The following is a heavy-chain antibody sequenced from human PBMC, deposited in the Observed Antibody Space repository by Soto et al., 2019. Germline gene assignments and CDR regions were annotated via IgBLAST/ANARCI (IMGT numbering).Heavy chain of an antibody. CDR2: ISGSGRST. Sequence: EVQLLEPGGRLVQPGGSLRLSCAASGFTFSSYAMNWVRQAPGKGLEWVSAISGSGRSTDYEDSVEGRFTISRDNSKNTLYLHLSSLRAEDTAVYYCAKAGGIAVPGSHLDYWGQGTLVTVSS. CDR1: GFTFSSYA. V-gene: IGHV3-23*01. J-gene: IGHJ4*02. CDR3: AKAGGIAVPGSHLDY. D-gene: IGHD6-19*01.